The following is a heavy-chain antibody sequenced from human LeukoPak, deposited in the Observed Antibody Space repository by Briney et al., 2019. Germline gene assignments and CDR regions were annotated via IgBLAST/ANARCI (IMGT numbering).Heavy chain of an antibody. CDR2: IYHSGST. Sequence: GSLRLSCAASGFTFSSYAMSWVRQPPGKGLEWIGEIYHSGSTNYNPSLKSRVTISVDKSKNQFSLKLSSVTAADTAVYYCARVAAAGTVDYWGLGTLVTVSS. CDR1: GFTFSSYAM. D-gene: IGHD6-13*01. V-gene: IGHV4-4*02. J-gene: IGHJ4*02. CDR3: ARVAAAGTVDY.